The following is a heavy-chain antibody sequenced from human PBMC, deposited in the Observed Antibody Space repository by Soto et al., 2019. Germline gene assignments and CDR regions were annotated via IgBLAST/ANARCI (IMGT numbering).Heavy chain of an antibody. Sequence: SETLSLTCTVSGCSISSGGYYWSWIRQHPGKGLEWIVYIYYSGSTYYNPSLKSLVTISVDTSKTQFSLKLSSVTAADTALYYYARFYYDSSGYCGMDVWRQGTTVTVSS. CDR1: GCSISSGGYY. J-gene: IGHJ6*01. CDR2: IYYSGST. V-gene: IGHV4-31*01. CDR3: ARFYYDSSGYCGMDV. D-gene: IGHD3-22*01.